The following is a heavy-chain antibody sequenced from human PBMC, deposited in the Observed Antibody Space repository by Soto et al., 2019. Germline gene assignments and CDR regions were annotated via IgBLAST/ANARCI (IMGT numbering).Heavy chain of an antibody. D-gene: IGHD3-22*01. Sequence: GGSLRLSCAASGFTFSSYAMHWVRQAPGKGLEWVAVISYDGSNKYYADSVKGRFTISRDNSKNTLYLQMNSLRAEDTAVYYCARDFKTYYYDSSGYLDYCGQGTLVTVSS. CDR3: ARDFKTYYYDSSGYLDY. CDR1: GFTFSSYA. J-gene: IGHJ4*02. CDR2: ISYDGSNK. V-gene: IGHV3-30-3*01.